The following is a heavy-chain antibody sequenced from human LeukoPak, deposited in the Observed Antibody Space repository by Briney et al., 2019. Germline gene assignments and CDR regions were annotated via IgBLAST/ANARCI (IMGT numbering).Heavy chain of an antibody. D-gene: IGHD3-22*01. CDR2: ISAYNGNT. J-gene: IGHJ4*02. CDR1: GYTFTSYG. Sequence: GASVKVSCKASGYTFTSYGISWVRQAPGQGLEWMGWISAYNGNTNYAQKLQGRVTMTTDTSTSTAYMELRSLRSDDTAVYYCARDCPYYYDSSGYCILLYWGQGTLVAVSS. V-gene: IGHV1-18*01. CDR3: ARDCPYYYDSSGYCILLY.